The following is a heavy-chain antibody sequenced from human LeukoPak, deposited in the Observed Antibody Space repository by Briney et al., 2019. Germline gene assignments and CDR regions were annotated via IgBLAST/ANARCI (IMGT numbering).Heavy chain of an antibody. CDR2: ISAYNGNT. J-gene: IGHJ4*02. CDR3: ARGRAARERGNFDY. Sequence: VASVKVSCKASGYTFTSYGISWVRQAPGQGLEWMGWISAYNGNTNYAQKLQGRVTMTTDTSTSTAYMELRSLRSDDTAVYYCARGRAARERGNFDYWDQGTLVTVSS. D-gene: IGHD6-6*01. V-gene: IGHV1-18*01. CDR1: GYTFTSYG.